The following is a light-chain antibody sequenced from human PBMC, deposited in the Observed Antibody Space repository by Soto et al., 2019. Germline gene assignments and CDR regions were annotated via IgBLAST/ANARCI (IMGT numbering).Light chain of an antibody. CDR2: DAS. CDR1: QSVSTY. V-gene: IGKV3-11*01. J-gene: IGKJ4*01. CDR3: QHRSNWPLT. Sequence: EIVLTQSRATLSLSPGERATLSCRASQSVSTYLAWYQQKPGQAPRLLIYDASNRATGIPARFSGSGSGTDFTLTISRLDPEDFAVYYCQHRSNWPLTFGGGTKVDIK.